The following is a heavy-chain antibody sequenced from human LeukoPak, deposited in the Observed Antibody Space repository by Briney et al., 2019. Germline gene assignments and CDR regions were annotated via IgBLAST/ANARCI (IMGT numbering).Heavy chain of an antibody. J-gene: IGHJ6*02. CDR2: INTEGTDT. CDR1: GFAFSSLW. Sequence: GGSLRLSRAASGFAFSSLWMHWVRQAPGKGLVWVSIINTEGTDTRYADSVRGRFTISRDNAKNTLYLQMNGLRAEDTAVYYCGRDVGLRLDVWGQGTTVTVSS. V-gene: IGHV3-74*01. CDR3: GRDVGLRLDV.